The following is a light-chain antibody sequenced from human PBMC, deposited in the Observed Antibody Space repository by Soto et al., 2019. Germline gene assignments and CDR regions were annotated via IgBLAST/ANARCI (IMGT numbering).Light chain of an antibody. Sequence: EIVMTQAPATLSVSPGEKATLSCRASQSVSSNLAWYQQKPGQAPRLLIYGASTRATGIPARFSGSGSGTEFTLTISSLQSEDFAVYDCQQYNNWPPITFGQGIRLAVK. CDR2: GAS. CDR1: QSVSSN. V-gene: IGKV3-15*01. CDR3: QQYNNWPPIT. J-gene: IGKJ5*01.